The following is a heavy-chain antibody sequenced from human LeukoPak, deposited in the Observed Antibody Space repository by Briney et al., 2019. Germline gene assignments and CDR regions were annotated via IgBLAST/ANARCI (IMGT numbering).Heavy chain of an antibody. Sequence: GGSLRLSCAASGFTFSSYAMSWVRQAPGKGLEWVSAISGSGGSTYYADSVKGRFTISRDNSKNTLYLQMNSLRAEDTAVYYCAKALGYCSSTSCQQIDCWGQGTLVTVSS. V-gene: IGHV3-23*01. D-gene: IGHD2-2*01. CDR2: ISGSGGST. CDR3: AKALGYCSSTSCQQIDC. CDR1: GFTFSSYA. J-gene: IGHJ4*02.